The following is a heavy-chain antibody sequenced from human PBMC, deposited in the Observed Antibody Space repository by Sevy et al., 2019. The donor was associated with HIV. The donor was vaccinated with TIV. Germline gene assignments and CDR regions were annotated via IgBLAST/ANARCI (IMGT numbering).Heavy chain of an antibody. V-gene: IGHV3-7*01. CDR3: ARESSGPSVVDL. CDR2: INRNGTQK. CDR1: GFTFTTYW. Sequence: GGSLRLSCAASGFTFTTYWMIWIRQAPGKGLEWVANINRNGTQKYEADSLKDRFTISRENAENSRYLQMDSLRAEDTALYYCARESSGPSVVDLWGQGTLVTVSS. J-gene: IGHJ5*02. D-gene: IGHD3-22*01.